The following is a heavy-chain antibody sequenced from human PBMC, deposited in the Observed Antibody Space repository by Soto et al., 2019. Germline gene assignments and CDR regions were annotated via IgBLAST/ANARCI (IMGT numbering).Heavy chain of an antibody. CDR2: IRSSSSYI. D-gene: IGHD3-16*02. J-gene: IGHJ4*02. V-gene: IGHV3-21*01. CDR1: GFTFSSYS. Sequence: EVQLVESGGGLVKPGGSLRLSCAASGFTFSSYSMNWVRQAPGKGLEWVSSIRSSSSYIYHADSVKGRVTISRDNAKNSLYLQMNSLRAEDTAVYYWARDGRRDDYIWVSYRLHFYSWGQGTLVTVSS. CDR3: ARDGRRDDYIWVSYRLHFYS.